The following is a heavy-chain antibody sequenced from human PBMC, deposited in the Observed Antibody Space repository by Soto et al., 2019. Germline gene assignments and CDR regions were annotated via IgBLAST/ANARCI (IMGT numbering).Heavy chain of an antibody. J-gene: IGHJ5*02. CDR2: INTDNCDT. CDR3: GRGQATFDP. Sequence: QIQLVQSGAEMKKPGASVKVSCKASGYTFTNYAMHWVRQAPGQSLEWMGRINTDNCDTIYSQNLQGRVTITRDAAARTVYLELSSLRFEDSAVYYCGRGQATFDPWGQGTLVTVSS. V-gene: IGHV1-3*04. CDR1: GYTFTNYA.